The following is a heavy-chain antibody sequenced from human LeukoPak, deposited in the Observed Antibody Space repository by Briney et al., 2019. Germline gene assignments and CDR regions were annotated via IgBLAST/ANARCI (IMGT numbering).Heavy chain of an antibody. CDR1: GGSISSGDYY. D-gene: IGHD4-17*01. J-gene: IGHJ3*02. CDR2: IFYSGST. Sequence: PSQTLSLTCTVSGGSISSGDYYWNWIRQPPGKGLEWIGYIFYSGSTYYNPSLKSRVNISVDTSKNQFSLKLSSVTAADTAVYYCAVLYGDYAFDIWGQGTMVTVSS. V-gene: IGHV4-30-4*01. CDR3: AVLYGDYAFDI.